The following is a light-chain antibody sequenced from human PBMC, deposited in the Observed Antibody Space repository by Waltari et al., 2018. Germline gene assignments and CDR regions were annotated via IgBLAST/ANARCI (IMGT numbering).Light chain of an antibody. J-gene: IGLJ3*02. CDR1: SSDVGTYNL. CDR3: CSYAGGHTLV. V-gene: IGLV2-23*02. CDR2: EAS. Sequence: QSALTQPASVSGSAGQSITISCTGTSSDVGTYNLVSWYQHHPGKAPKPMIYEASKRASGVSHRFSSSKTGNTASLTISGLQAEDEADYFCCSYAGGHTLVFGGGTKLTVL.